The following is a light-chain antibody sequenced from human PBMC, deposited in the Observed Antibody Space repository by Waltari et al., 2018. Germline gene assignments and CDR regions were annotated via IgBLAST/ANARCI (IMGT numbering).Light chain of an antibody. CDR2: DVT. V-gene: IGLV2-14*03. J-gene: IGLJ2*01. CDR1: SDVGGPNY. Sequence: QSALTQPASVSGSPGQSITISCPGSDVGGPNYVSWYQQHPGKAPQVMIYDVTDRPSGVSNRFSGSKSGDTASLTISGLQAEDEADYYCASWTDSDTLKLLFGGGTKLTVL. CDR3: ASWTDSDTLKLL.